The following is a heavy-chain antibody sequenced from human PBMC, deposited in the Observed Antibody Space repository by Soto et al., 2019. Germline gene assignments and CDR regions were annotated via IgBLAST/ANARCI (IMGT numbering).Heavy chain of an antibody. J-gene: IGHJ4*02. CDR2: ISSSSSTI. CDR1: GFTFSSYS. D-gene: IGHD5-18*01. V-gene: IGHV3-48*02. Sequence: GSLRLSCAASGFTFSSYSMNWVRQAPGKGLEWVAYISSSSSTIYYADSVKGRFTISRDTAKNSLYLQMHSLRDEDTAVYYCARGYSYVCDYWGQGTLVTVSS. CDR3: ARGYSYVCDY.